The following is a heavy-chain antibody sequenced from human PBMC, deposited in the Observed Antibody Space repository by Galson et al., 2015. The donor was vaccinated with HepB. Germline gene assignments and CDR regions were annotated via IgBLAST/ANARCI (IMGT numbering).Heavy chain of an antibody. D-gene: IGHD1-14*01. V-gene: IGHV1-18*04. CDR1: GYTFTSYG. J-gene: IGHJ3*02. CDR3: AREPLGRAAFDI. CDR2: ISAYNGNT. Sequence: SVKVSCKASGYTFTSYGISWVRQAPGQGLEWMGWISAYNGNTDYAQKLQGRVTMTTDTSTSAAYMELRSLRSDDTAVYYCAREPLGRAAFDIWGQGTMVTVSS.